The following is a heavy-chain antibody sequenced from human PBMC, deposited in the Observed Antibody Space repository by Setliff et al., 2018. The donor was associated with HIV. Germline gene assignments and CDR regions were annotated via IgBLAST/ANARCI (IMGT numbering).Heavy chain of an antibody. D-gene: IGHD1-26*01. CDR2: IYDSGDI. CDR3: VRDYMWAFDY. CDR1: GFTFSDYY. Sequence: PGGSLRLSCAASGFTFSDYYMSWIRQAPGKGLEWVSRIYDSGDIWYADSVRGRSTISRDNTKNSLYLQMNNLRAEDTAVYYCVRDYMWAFDYWGQGTLVTVSS. J-gene: IGHJ4*02. V-gene: IGHV3-11*04.